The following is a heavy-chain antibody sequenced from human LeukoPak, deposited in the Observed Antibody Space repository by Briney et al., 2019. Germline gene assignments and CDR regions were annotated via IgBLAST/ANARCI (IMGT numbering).Heavy chain of an antibody. Sequence: GASVRVSCKASGYTFTSYGISWMRQAPGQGLEGRGWISAYNGNTNYAQKLQGRVTITTDTSTSTAYTELRSLRSDDTAVYYCARGSGSYYNGMDVWGQGTTVTVSS. CDR3: ARGSGSYYNGMDV. D-gene: IGHD1-26*01. CDR2: ISAYNGNT. V-gene: IGHV1-18*01. J-gene: IGHJ6*02. CDR1: GYTFTSYG.